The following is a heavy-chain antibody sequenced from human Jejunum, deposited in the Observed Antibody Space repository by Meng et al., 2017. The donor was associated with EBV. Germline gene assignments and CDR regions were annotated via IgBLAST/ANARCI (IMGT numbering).Heavy chain of an antibody. CDR3: ARSSYSNYGGYNF. Sequence: QVQLVQSGAEVKKPGSSVKVSWKASGGTFSSYALNWVRQAPGQGLEWMGLIIPFFGTSNCAQKFQGRVSITADESTSTAYLELCSLISEDTAVYYCARSSYSNYGGYNFWGQGTLVTVSS. D-gene: IGHD4-11*01. J-gene: IGHJ4*02. V-gene: IGHV1-69*01. CDR1: GGTFSSYA. CDR2: IIPFFGTS.